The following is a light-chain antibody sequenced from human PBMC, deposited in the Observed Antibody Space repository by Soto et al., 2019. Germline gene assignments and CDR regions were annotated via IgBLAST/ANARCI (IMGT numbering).Light chain of an antibody. CDR2: DAS. CDR1: QSVSSY. CDR3: RQRSDWPIT. J-gene: IGKJ3*01. V-gene: IGKV3-11*01. Sequence: EIVLTQSPATLSLSPGERVTLSCRASQSVSSYLAWYQQKPGQAPRLLIYDASKRATGIPPRFSGRGSGTDFTLTISSLEPEDFAVYYCRQRSDWPITFGPGTTVDFK.